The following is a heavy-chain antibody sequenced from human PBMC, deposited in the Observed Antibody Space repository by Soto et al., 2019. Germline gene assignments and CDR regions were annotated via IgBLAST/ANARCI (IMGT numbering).Heavy chain of an antibody. V-gene: IGHV1-18*01. D-gene: IGHD2-2*01. CDR2: ISAYNGNT. CDR1: GYTFTSYG. CDR3: AREWEPAARRFYYYYGMDV. Sequence: QVQLVQSGAEVKKPGASVKVSCKASGYTFTSYGISWVRQAPGQGLEWMGWISAYNGNTNYAQKLQGRVTMTTDTSTSTGYMELSSLRSDDTAVYYCAREWEPAARRFYYYYGMDVWGQGTTVTVSS. J-gene: IGHJ6*02.